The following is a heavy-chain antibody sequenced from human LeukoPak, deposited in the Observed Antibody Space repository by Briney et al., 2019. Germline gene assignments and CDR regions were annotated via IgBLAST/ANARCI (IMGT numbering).Heavy chain of an antibody. J-gene: IGHJ5*02. CDR1: GSTFSDSY. Sequence: GGSLRLSCAVSGSTFSDSYMTWLRQAPGKGLESLSYISPSGTDISYADSVKGRFTISRDNSKNTLYLQMNSLRAEDTAVYYCARSRDGYNGLFDPWGQGTLVTVSS. V-gene: IGHV3-11*01. CDR2: ISPSGTDI. D-gene: IGHD5-24*01. CDR3: ARSRDGYNGLFDP.